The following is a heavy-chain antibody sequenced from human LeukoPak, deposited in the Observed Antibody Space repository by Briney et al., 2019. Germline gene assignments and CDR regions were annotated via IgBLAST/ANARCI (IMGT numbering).Heavy chain of an antibody. CDR2: IRSKAYGGTT. CDR1: GFTFGGYA. CDR3: TRPYGSGSYHWFDP. J-gene: IGHJ5*02. D-gene: IGHD3-10*01. Sequence: GGSLRLSCTASGFTFGGYAMSWVRQAPGKGLEWVGFIRSKAYGGTTEYAASVKGRFTISRDDSKSIAYLQMNSLKTEDTAVYYCTRPYGSGSYHWFDPWGQGTLVTVSS. V-gene: IGHV3-49*04.